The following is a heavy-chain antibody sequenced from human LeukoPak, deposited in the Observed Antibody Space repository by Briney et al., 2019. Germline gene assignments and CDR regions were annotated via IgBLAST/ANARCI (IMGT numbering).Heavy chain of an antibody. D-gene: IGHD3-22*01. CDR3: ARGRSYYDSSNYSYDY. CDR2: INPNSGGT. CDR1: GYTFTGYY. J-gene: IGHJ4*02. V-gene: IGHV1-2*02. Sequence: GASVKVSCKASGYTFTGYYMHWVRQAPGQGLEWMGWINPNSGGTNYAQKFQGRVTMTRDTSISTAYMELSRLTSDDTAVYYCARGRSYYDSSNYSYDYWGQGTLVTVSS.